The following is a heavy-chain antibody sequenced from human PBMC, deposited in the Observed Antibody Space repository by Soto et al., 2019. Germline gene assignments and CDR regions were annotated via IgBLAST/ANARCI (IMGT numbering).Heavy chain of an antibody. J-gene: IGHJ4*02. Sequence: PSETLSLTCAVYGGSFSGYYWSWIRQPPGKGLEWIGEINHSGSTNYNPSLKSRVTISVDTSKNQFSLKLSSVTAADTAVYYCARLRLFRYFDYWGQGTLVTVSS. CDR3: ARLRLFRYFDY. V-gene: IGHV4-34*01. CDR2: INHSGST. CDR1: GGSFSGYY. D-gene: IGHD3-3*01.